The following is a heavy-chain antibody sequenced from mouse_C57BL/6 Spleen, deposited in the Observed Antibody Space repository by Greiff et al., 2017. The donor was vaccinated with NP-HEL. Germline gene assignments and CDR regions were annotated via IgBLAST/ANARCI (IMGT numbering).Heavy chain of an antibody. CDR1: GYTFTSYW. CDR2: IDPSDSYT. D-gene: IGHD2-5*01. J-gene: IGHJ4*01. V-gene: IGHV1-69*01. Sequence: QVQLQQPGAELVMPGASVKLSCKASGYTFTSYWMHWVKQRPGQGLEWIGEIDPSDSYTNYNQKFKGKSTLTVDKSSSTAYMQLSSLTSEDSAVYYCARRRYSNYFYAMDYWGQGTSVTVSS. CDR3: ARRRYSNYFYAMDY.